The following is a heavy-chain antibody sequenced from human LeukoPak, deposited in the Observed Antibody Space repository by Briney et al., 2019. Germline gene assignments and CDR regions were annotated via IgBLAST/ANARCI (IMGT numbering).Heavy chain of an antibody. J-gene: IGHJ4*02. D-gene: IGHD6-19*01. CDR2: IYYSGST. CDR1: GGSISSSSYY. Sequence: SETLSLTCTVSGGSISSSSYYWGWIRQPPGKGLEWIGSIYYSGSTYYNPSPKSRVTISVDTSKNQFSLKLSSVTAADTAVYYCASYQWRTYRYYFDYWGQGTLVTVSS. CDR3: ASYQWRTYRYYFDY. V-gene: IGHV4-39*01.